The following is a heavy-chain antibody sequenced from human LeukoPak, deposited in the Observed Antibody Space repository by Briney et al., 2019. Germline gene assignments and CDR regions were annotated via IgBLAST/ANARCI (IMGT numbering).Heavy chain of an antibody. CDR1: DGSISSGYYF. CDR2: ISSSGST. D-gene: IGHD3-22*01. CDR3: ARGPYSYDSSGAFDI. J-gene: IGHJ3*02. V-gene: IGHV4-61*02. Sequence: PSQTLSLTCTVSDGSISSGYYFWSWIRQPAGKGLEWIGRISSSGSTNYNPSLKSRVTISVDTSKNQFSLKLSSVTAADTAVYFCARGPYSYDSSGAFDIWGQGTMVTVSS.